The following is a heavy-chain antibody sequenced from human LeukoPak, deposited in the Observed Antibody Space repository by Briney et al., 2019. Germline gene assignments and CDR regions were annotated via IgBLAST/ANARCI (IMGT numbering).Heavy chain of an antibody. CDR2: IYYSGST. CDR1: GGSISSSYY. Sequence: PSETLSPTCTVSGGSISSSYYWGWIRQPPGKGLEWIGSIYYSGSTYYNPSLKSRVTISVDTSKNQFSLKLSSVTAADTAVYYCARRMNSSWYYYFDYWGQGTLVTVSS. D-gene: IGHD6-13*01. V-gene: IGHV4-39*01. J-gene: IGHJ4*02. CDR3: ARRMNSSWYYYFDY.